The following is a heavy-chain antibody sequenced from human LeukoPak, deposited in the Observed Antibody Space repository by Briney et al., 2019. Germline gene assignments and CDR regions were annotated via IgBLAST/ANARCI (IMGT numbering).Heavy chain of an antibody. J-gene: IGHJ6*02. Sequence: SETLSLTCTVSGGSISSYYWSWIRQPPGKGLEWIGYISDSGSTNYHPSLKSRVTISVDTSKNQFSLKLSSVTAADTAVYYCARGGSGYDSFYYYGMDVWGQGTTVTVSS. D-gene: IGHD5-12*01. CDR3: ARGGSGYDSFYYYGMDV. CDR1: GGSISSYY. V-gene: IGHV4-59*01. CDR2: ISDSGST.